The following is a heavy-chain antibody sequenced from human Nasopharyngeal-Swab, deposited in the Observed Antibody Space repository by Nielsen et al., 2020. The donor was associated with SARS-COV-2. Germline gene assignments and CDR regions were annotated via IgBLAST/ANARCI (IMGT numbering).Heavy chain of an antibody. D-gene: IGHD1-7*01. J-gene: IGHJ4*02. Sequence: GGSLRLSCKGSGYSFTSYWIGWVRQMPGKGLEWMGIIYPGDSDTRYSPSFQGQVTISADKSISTAYLQWSSLKASDTAMYYCARHENWNYDYWGQGTLVTVSS. V-gene: IGHV5-51*01. CDR2: IYPGDSDT. CDR1: GYSFTSYW. CDR3: ARHENWNYDY.